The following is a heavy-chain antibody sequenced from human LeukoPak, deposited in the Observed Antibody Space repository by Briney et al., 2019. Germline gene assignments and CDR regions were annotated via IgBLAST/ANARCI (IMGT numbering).Heavy chain of an antibody. CDR3: ARDYGYSYGFGP. CDR2: IFYSGST. D-gene: IGHD5-18*01. Sequence: SETLSLTCTVSGGSISTSNYYWGWIRQPPGKGLEWIGNIFYSGSTYYSPSLKSRVTISVDTSKNQFSLKLSSVTAADTAVYFCARDYGYSYGFGPWGQGTLVTVSS. CDR1: GGSISTSNYY. V-gene: IGHV4-39*07. J-gene: IGHJ5*02.